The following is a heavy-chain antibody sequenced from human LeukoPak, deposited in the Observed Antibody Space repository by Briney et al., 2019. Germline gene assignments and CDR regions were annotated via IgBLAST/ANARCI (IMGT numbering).Heavy chain of an antibody. Sequence: GGSLRLSCVASGYTFSSYTMNWVRQAPGKGLEWVSSISSTSTYIYYADSLEGRFTISRDSAKNALYLQMNSLRAEDTAMYYCARVSDYYGSGNYQKQFDYWGQRTLVTVSS. J-gene: IGHJ4*02. D-gene: IGHD3-10*01. CDR1: GYTFSSYT. CDR2: ISSTSTYI. V-gene: IGHV3-21*01. CDR3: ARVSDYYGSGNYQKQFDY.